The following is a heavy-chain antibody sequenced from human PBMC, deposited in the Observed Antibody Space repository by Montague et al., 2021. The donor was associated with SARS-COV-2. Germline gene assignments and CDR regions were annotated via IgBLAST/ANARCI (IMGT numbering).Heavy chain of an antibody. CDR3: AREVVHVDVLTDIPKILYYGLDV. CDR1: GGAINRGDYY. Sequence: TLSLTCTVSGGAINRGDYYWTWIRQPPGKGLEWIGNIYSTGDTSYSPSLKGRVGISLDTSKDQVSLNLRPVAAADTAVYYCAREVVHVDVLTDIPKILYYGLDVWGQGTTVVVS. CDR2: IYSTGDT. V-gene: IGHV4-30-4*08. J-gene: IGHJ6*02. D-gene: IGHD2-21*02.